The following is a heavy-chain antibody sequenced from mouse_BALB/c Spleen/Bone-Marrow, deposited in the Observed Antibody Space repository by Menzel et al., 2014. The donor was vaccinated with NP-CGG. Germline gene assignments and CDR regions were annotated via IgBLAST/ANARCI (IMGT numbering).Heavy chain of an antibody. V-gene: IGHV1-14*01. CDR1: GYTFTSYV. D-gene: IGHD1-1*01. J-gene: IGHJ3*01. CDR2: IIPYNDGT. Sequence: EVHLVESGPELVKPGASVKMSCKASGYTFTSYVMHWVKRKPGQGLEWIGYIIPYNDGTNYNEKFKGKATLTSDKSSSTAYMELSSLTSEDSAVYYCARPYYYGSSGDSWFAYWGQGTLVTVSA. CDR3: ARPYYYGSSGDSWFAY.